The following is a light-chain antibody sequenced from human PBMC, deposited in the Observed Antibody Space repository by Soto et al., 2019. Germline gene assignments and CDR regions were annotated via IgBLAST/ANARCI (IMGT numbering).Light chain of an antibody. Sequence: QSALTQPPSASGSPGPSVTISCTGASSDVGGYDYVSWYQQHPGKAPKLMISEVSKRPSGVPDRFSGSKSGNTASLTVYGLQAEDEADYYCSSFAGNNNLVFGGGTTLPVL. CDR2: EVS. CDR1: SSDVGGYDY. CDR3: SSFAGNNNLV. J-gene: IGLJ2*01. V-gene: IGLV2-8*01.